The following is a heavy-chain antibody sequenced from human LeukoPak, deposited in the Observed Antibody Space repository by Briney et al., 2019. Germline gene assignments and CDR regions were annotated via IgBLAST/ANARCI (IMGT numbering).Heavy chain of an antibody. CDR2: ISPSSGAT. CDR1: GYTFTGYS. D-gene: IGHD6-19*01. J-gene: IGHJ4*02. V-gene: IGHV1-2*02. Sequence: ASVTVSCKASGYTFTGYSLHWERQAPGQGLEWMGWISPSSGATNYAQRFQGRVTFTRDTSINTAYMELSSLRSDDTAVYYCASGEQWPGYWGQGSLVTVSS. CDR3: ASGEQWPGY.